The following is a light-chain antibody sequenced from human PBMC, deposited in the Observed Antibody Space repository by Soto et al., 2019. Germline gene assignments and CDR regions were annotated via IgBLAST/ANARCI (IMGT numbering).Light chain of an antibody. CDR1: QSVSSY. CDR3: QQRSNWPLLT. J-gene: IGKJ4*01. V-gene: IGKV3-11*01. CDR2: DAS. Sequence: EIVLTQSPATLSLSPGERATLSCRASQSVSSYLAWYQQKPGQAPRLLIHDASNRATGIPARFSGRGSGTDFPLTISRLEPEDFAVYYCQQRSNWPLLTFGGGTKVEIK.